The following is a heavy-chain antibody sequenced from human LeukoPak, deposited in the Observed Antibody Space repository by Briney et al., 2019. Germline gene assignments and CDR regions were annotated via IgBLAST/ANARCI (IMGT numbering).Heavy chain of an antibody. CDR3: ARWGGYGQPPPVSWFDP. D-gene: IGHD5-12*01. Sequence: GESLKISCKGSGYSFTSYWIGWVRQMPGKGLEWMGIIYPGDSDTRYSPSFQGQVTISAEKSISTAYLQWSSLNASDTAMYYCARWGGYGQPPPVSWFDPWGQGTLVTVSS. J-gene: IGHJ5*02. CDR2: IYPGDSDT. V-gene: IGHV5-51*01. CDR1: GYSFTSYW.